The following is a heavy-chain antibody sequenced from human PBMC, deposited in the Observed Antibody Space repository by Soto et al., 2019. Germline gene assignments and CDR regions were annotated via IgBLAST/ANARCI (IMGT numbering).Heavy chain of an antibody. J-gene: IGHJ4*02. D-gene: IGHD3-10*01. CDR1: GGSVRRGNYY. CDR3: ARADYATGSYYPDY. Sequence: QVQLQESGPGLVKPSQTLSLTCTVSGGSVRRGNYYWSWIRQFPGKGLEWIGYISNSGRTHYNPSLMSRITILVDTSKNQFFLELRSVTAADTALYYCARADYATGSYYPDYWGQGPLVTVSS. V-gene: IGHV4-31*03. CDR2: ISNSGRT.